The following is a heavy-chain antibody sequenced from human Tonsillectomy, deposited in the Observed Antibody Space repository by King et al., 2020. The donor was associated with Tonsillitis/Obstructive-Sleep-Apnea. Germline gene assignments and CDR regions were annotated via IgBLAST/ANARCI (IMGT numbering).Heavy chain of an antibody. CDR3: TTEWTKWDAFDI. CDR2: IKSEADGGTT. Sequence: VQLVESGGGLVKPGGSLTLSCSPSGFTFNNAWMSWVRQAPGRGLEWVGRIKSEADGGTTDYAAPVKGRFTISRADSINTVYLQMNSLKIEDTAVYYCTTEWTKWDAFDIWGQGTMVSVSS. J-gene: IGHJ3*02. D-gene: IGHD1-26*01. CDR1: GFTFNNAW. V-gene: IGHV3-15*01.